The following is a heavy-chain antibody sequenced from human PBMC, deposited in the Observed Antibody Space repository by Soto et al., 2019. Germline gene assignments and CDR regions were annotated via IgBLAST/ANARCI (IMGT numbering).Heavy chain of an antibody. CDR2: IWYDGSNK. J-gene: IGHJ4*02. V-gene: IGHV3-33*01. Sequence: GGSLRLSCAASGFTFSSYGMQWVRHAPGKGLEWVAVIWYDGSNKYYADSVKGRFTISRDNSKNTLYLQMNSLRAEDTAVYYCARAGYYDIWTGYYPFDYWGQGTLVTVSS. CDR1: GFTFSSYG. CDR3: ARAGYYDIWTGYYPFDY. D-gene: IGHD3-9*01.